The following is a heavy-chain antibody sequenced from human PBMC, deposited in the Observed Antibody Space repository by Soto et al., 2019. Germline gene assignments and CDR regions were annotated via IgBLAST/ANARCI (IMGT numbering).Heavy chain of an antibody. CDR2: IWYDGSNK. J-gene: IGHJ4*02. Sequence: QVQLVESGGGVVQPGRSLRLSCAASGFTFSSYGMHWVRQAPGKGLEWVAVIWYDGSNKYYADSVKGRFNISRDNSKNTLYVKMNSLRAEDTVVYYCARDSSPRSKYYDYVWGSYRYTSDYWGQGTLVTVSS. V-gene: IGHV3-33*01. CDR3: ARDSSPRSKYYDYVWGSYRYTSDY. D-gene: IGHD3-16*02. CDR1: GFTFSSYG.